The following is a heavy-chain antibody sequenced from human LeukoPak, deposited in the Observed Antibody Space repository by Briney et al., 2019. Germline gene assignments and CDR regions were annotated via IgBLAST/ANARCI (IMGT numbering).Heavy chain of an antibody. Sequence: GGYLKRYCAASGFTFSDYYMSWIRPAPGMGLEWVSYISSSSSTIYYADTVKGRFTISRDNAKNSLYLQMNSLRAEDTAVYYCARDRGGYCSGGSCYPSPDGNWFDPWGQGTLVTVSS. D-gene: IGHD2-15*01. CDR1: GFTFSDYY. CDR2: ISSSSSTI. V-gene: IGHV3-11*04. CDR3: ARDRGGYCSGGSCYPSPDGNWFDP. J-gene: IGHJ5*02.